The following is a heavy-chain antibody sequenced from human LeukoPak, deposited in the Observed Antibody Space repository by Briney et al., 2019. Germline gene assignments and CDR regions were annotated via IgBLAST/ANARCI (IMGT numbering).Heavy chain of an antibody. J-gene: IGHJ3*02. Sequence: GGSLRLSCATSGFTFDDFAMHWVRQAPGKGLEWVSHISWNCDTITYADSVKGRFTISRDNAKNSLYLQISSLRDEDTAFYYCAKDIDSAGYGAFEIWGQGTAVTVSS. D-gene: IGHD3-22*01. CDR2: ISWNCDTI. CDR3: AKDIDSAGYGAFEI. CDR1: GFTFDDFA. V-gene: IGHV3-9*01.